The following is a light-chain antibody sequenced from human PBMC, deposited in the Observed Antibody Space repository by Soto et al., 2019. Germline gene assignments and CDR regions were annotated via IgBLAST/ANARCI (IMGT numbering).Light chain of an antibody. Sequence: EIVLTQSPATLSLSPGERATLSCRASQSVSSTYLGWYQQQPGQPPRLLIYGASARATGIPAKFSGSGSGTEFTLTISSLQSEDFAVYYCQQYNKWPRTFGQGTKVDIK. V-gene: IGKV3D-15*01. CDR3: QQYNKWPRT. J-gene: IGKJ1*01. CDR2: GAS. CDR1: QSVSSTY.